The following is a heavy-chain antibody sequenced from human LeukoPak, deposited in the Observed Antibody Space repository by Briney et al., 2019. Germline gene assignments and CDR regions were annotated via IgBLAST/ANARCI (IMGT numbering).Heavy chain of an antibody. D-gene: IGHD6-13*01. Sequence: SETLPLTCTVSGGSISSYYWSWIRQPPGKGLEWIGYIYYSGSTNYNPSLKSRVTISVDTSKNQFSLKLSSVTAADTAVYYCARHLVAAAGNDYWGQGTLVTVSS. CDR1: GGSISSYY. V-gene: IGHV4-59*08. J-gene: IGHJ4*02. CDR3: ARHLVAAAGNDY. CDR2: IYYSGST.